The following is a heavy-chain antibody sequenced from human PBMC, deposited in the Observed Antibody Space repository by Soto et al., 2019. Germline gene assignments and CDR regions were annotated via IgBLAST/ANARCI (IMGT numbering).Heavy chain of an antibody. CDR3: ARDGIAAAEDYFDY. Sequence: PGGSLRLSCAASGFTFSSYSMNWVRQAPGKGLEWVSSISSSSSYIYYADSVKGRFTISRDNAKNSLYLQMNSLRAGDTAVYYCARDGIAAAEDYFDYCGQGTLVTVSS. D-gene: IGHD6-13*01. V-gene: IGHV3-21*01. CDR2: ISSSSSYI. J-gene: IGHJ4*02. CDR1: GFTFSSYS.